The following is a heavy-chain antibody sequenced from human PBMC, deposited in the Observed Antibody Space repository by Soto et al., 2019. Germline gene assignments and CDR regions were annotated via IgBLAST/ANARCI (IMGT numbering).Heavy chain of an antibody. V-gene: IGHV5-51*01. J-gene: IGHJ5*02. CDR2: IYPGDSDT. Sequence: GESLKISCKGSGYSFTSYWIGWVRQMPGKGLEWMGIIYPGDSDTRYSPSFQGQVTISADKSISTAYLQWSSLKASDTAMYYCARLRRSWGGYEQNWFDPWGQGTLVTVSS. CDR1: GYSFTSYW. D-gene: IGHD5-12*01. CDR3: ARLRRSWGGYEQNWFDP.